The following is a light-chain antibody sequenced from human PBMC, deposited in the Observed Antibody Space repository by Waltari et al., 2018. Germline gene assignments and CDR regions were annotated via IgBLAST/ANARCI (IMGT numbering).Light chain of an antibody. CDR3: ISYTTSDTMI. J-gene: IGLJ2*01. CDR2: DVS. V-gene: IGLV2-14*03. CDR1: SSDVGAYNY. Sequence: QSALTQPASVSGSPGQSITISCTGTSSDVGAYNYVSWYQQHPGKVPKLIIYDVSHLPSGVSFRFSGAKSDNTASLTISGLQAEDEADYYCISYTTSDTMIFGGGTKLTVL.